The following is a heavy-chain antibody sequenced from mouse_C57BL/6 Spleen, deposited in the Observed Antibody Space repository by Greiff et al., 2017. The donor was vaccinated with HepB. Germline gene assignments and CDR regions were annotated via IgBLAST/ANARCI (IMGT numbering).Heavy chain of an antibody. CDR1: GYTFTSYW. D-gene: IGHD1-1*01. CDR2: IHPNSGST. J-gene: IGHJ2*01. CDR3: AIPYGSIPYYFDY. Sequence: QVQLQQPGAELVKPGASVKLSCKASGYTFTSYWMHWVKQRPGQGLEWIGMIHPNSGSTNYNEKFKSKATLTVDKSSSTAYMQLSSLTSEDSAVYYFAIPYGSIPYYFDYWGQGTTLTVSS. V-gene: IGHV1-64*01.